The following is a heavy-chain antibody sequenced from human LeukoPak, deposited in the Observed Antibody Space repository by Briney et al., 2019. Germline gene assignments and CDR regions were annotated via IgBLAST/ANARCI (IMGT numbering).Heavy chain of an antibody. CDR2: ISSSGSTI. J-gene: IGHJ6*03. V-gene: IGHV3-48*03. D-gene: IGHD5-18*01. CDR3: AKDRGYRDYYYYYMDV. Sequence: GGSLRLSCAASGFTFSSYEMNWVRQAPGKGLEWVSYISSSGSTIYYADSVKGRFTISRDNSKNSLYLQMNSLRAEDTAVYYCAKDRGYRDYYYYYMDVWGKGTTVTISS. CDR1: GFTFSSYE.